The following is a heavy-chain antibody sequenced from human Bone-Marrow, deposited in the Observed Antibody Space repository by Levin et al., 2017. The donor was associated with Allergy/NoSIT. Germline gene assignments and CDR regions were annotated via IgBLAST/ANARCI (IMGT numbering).Heavy chain of an antibody. J-gene: IGHJ5*02. CDR2: ISGSGGST. D-gene: IGHD6-19*01. CDR1: GFTFSSYA. CDR3: AKNGMGWAVADWFDP. Sequence: GESLKISCAASGFTFSSYAMSWVRQAPGKGLEWVSAISGSGGSTYYADSVKGRFTISRDNSKNTLYLQMNSLRAEDTAVYYCAKNGMGWAVADWFDPWGQGTLVTVSS. V-gene: IGHV3-23*01.